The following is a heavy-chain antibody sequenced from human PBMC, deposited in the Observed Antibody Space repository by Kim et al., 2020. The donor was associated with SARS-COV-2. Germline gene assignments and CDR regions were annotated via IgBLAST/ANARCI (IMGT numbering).Heavy chain of an antibody. CDR2: ISSSSSYI. V-gene: IGHV3-21*01. CDR1: GFTFSSYS. J-gene: IGHJ4*02. Sequence: GGSLRLSCAASGFTFSSYSMNWVRQAPGKGLEWVSSISSSSSYIYYADSVKGRFTISRDNAKNSLYLQMNSLRAEDTAVHYCARGDSSGSYLGYWGQGTLVTVSS. D-gene: IGHD1-26*01. CDR3: ARGDSSGSYLGY.